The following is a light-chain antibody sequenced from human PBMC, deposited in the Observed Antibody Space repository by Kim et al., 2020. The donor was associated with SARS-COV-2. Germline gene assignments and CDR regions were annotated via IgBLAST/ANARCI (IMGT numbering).Light chain of an antibody. CDR2: ATS. V-gene: IGKV1-39*01. CDR3: QQSYSSPIT. Sequence: ASVGDRVTITCQASQGISSYLNWYQHKTGTAPKVLIYATSNLQSGVPSRFSGSGSETDFTLTISGLQPEDIATYYCQQSYSSPITFGQGTRLEIK. J-gene: IGKJ5*01. CDR1: QGISSY.